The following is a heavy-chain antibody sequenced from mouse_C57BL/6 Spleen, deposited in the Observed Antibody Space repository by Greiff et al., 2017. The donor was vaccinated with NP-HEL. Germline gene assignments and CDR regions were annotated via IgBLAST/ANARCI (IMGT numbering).Heavy chain of an antibody. CDR3: TTAPRFAY. V-gene: IGHV14-4*01. CDR1: GFNIKDDY. CDR2: IDPENGDT. Sequence: VQLKQSGAELVRPGASVKLSCTASGFNIKDDYMHWVKQRPEQGLEWIGWIDPENGDTEYASKFQGKATITADTSSNTAYLQLSSLTSEDTAVYYCTTAPRFAYWGQGTLVTVSA. J-gene: IGHJ3*01.